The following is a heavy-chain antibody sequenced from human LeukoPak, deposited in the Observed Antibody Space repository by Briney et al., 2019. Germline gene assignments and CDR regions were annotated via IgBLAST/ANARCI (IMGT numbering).Heavy chain of an antibody. CDR3: ARDSPYYDFWSAKPGSMDV. V-gene: IGHV1-2*02. J-gene: IGHJ6*02. D-gene: IGHD3-3*01. CDR2: INPNSGGT. CDR1: GYTFTVYY. Sequence: ASVKVSCKASGYTFTVYYMHWVRQAPGQGLEWMGWINPNSGGTNYAQKFQGRVTMTRDTSISTAYMELSRLRSDDTAVYYCARDSPYYDFWSAKPGSMDVWGQGTTVTVSS.